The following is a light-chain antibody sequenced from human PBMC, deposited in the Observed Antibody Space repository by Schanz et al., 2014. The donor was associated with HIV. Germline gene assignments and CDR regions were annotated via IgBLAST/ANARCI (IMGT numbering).Light chain of an antibody. J-gene: IGLJ3*02. Sequence: QSALTQPPSASGSPGQSVTISCTGTSADVGGYDYVSWYQQHPGKAPKLMIYDVNKRPSGVPDRFSGSGSGTSASLAISGLQSEDEADYYCSSFAGSNSPWVFGRGTKLTVL. V-gene: IGLV2-8*01. CDR2: DVN. CDR1: SADVGGYDY. CDR3: SSFAGSNSPWV.